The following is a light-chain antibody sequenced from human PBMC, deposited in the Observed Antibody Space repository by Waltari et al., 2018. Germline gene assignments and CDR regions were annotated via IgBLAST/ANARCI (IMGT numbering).Light chain of an antibody. Sequence: QSALTQPASVSGSPGQSITIPCIGTGRAVGNHNYVSWYQCHPGQAPKLMVYDVTGRPSGVSDRFSGSKSGNTASLTISGLQTEDEAFYYCSSYTSDSTIVFGGGTRLTVL. J-gene: IGLJ3*02. CDR2: DVT. V-gene: IGLV2-14*03. CDR3: SSYTSDSTIV. CDR1: GRAVGNHNY.